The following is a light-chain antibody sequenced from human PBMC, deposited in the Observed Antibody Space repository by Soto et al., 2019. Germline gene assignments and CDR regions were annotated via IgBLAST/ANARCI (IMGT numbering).Light chain of an antibody. J-gene: IGLJ3*02. CDR3: ATWDASLTAGV. CDR1: SSNIGKNY. V-gene: IGLV1-51*01. CDR2: DND. Sequence: QSVLTQPPSVSAAPGQKLTISCSGSSSNIGKNYVSWYQQLPGTAPKLLIYDNDKRPSGIPDRFSGSKSGTSATLGITGLQTGDEADYYCATWDASLTAGVFGGGTKLTVL.